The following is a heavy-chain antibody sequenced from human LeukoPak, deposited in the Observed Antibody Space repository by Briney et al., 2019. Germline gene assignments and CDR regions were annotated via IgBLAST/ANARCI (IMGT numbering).Heavy chain of an antibody. CDR1: GFTFSSYA. J-gene: IGHJ3*02. CDR3: AKDHCSGGSCYSQTLAYVRNLDAFDI. CDR2: ISGSGGST. Sequence: GGSLRLSCAASGFTFSSYAMSWVRQAPGKGLEWVSAISGSGGSTYYADSVKGRFTISRDNSKNTLYLQMNSLRAEDTAVYYCAKDHCSGGSCYSQTLAYVRNLDAFDIWGQGTMVTVSS. D-gene: IGHD2-15*01. V-gene: IGHV3-23*01.